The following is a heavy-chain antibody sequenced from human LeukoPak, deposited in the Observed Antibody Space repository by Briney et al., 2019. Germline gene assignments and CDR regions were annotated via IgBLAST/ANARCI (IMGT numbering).Heavy chain of an antibody. CDR2: IYSGGST. V-gene: IGHV3-66*01. CDR1: GFTVSSNY. Sequence: GGSLRLSCAASGFTVSSNYMSWVRQAPGKGLEWVSVIYSGGSTYYADSVKGRFTISRDNSKNTLYLQVNSLRAEDTAVYYCAREGYSSSCFDYWGQGTLVTVSS. CDR3: AREGYSSSCFDY. D-gene: IGHD6-13*01. J-gene: IGHJ4*02.